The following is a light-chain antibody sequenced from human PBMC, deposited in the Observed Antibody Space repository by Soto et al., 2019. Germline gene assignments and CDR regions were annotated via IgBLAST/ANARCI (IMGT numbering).Light chain of an antibody. Sequence: QSVLTQPPSASGTPGQRVTISCSGSSSNIGSNTVNWYQQLPGTAPKLLIYSNNQRPSGVPDRFSGSKSGTSASLAISGLQSEDEADYYCAACVDSRNWVFGGGTKLTVL. CDR2: SNN. V-gene: IGLV1-44*01. CDR3: AACVDSRNWV. CDR1: SSNIGSNT. J-gene: IGLJ3*02.